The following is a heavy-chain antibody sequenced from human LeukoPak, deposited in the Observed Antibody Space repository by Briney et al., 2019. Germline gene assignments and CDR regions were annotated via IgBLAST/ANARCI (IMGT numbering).Heavy chain of an antibody. CDR2: ISGSGGST. CDR1: GFTVSSNY. J-gene: IGHJ3*02. V-gene: IGHV3-23*01. Sequence: GGSLRLSCAASGFTVSSNYMSWVRQAPGKGLEWVSAISGSGGSTYYADSVKGRFTISRDNSKNTLYLQMNSLRAEDTAVYYCAKDHHRITMIVVVASPNAFDIWGQGTMVTVSS. D-gene: IGHD3-22*01. CDR3: AKDHHRITMIVVVASPNAFDI.